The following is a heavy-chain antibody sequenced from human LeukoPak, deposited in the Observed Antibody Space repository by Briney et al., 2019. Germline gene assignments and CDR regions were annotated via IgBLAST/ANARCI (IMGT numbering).Heavy chain of an antibody. CDR3: AGHCSGGSCYWFDP. Sequence: GGSLRLSCAASGFTFSSYSMSWVRQAPGKGLEWVSSISSSSSYIYYADSVKGRFTISRDNAKNSLYLQMNSLRAEDTAVYYCAGHCSGGSCYWFDPWGQGTLVTVSS. CDR2: ISSSSSYI. D-gene: IGHD2-15*01. V-gene: IGHV3-21*04. CDR1: GFTFSSYS. J-gene: IGHJ5*02.